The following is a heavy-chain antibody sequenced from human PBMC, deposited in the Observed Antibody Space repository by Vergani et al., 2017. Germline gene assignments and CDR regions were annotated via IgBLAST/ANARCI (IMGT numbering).Heavy chain of an antibody. V-gene: IGHV3-30*02. CDR1: GFKFSNYG. J-gene: IGHJ4*02. CDR3: VKGKGTFEN. CDR2: IRYDGSRR. Sequence: QVQVVESGGRLVQPGRSLTLSCEASGFKFSNYGMHWVRQAPGKGLEWVAFIRYDGSRRDYGESVKGRFTISRDNSKNMVYIQMNSLRPEDTAVYYCVKGKGTFENWGQGTLVTVSS. D-gene: IGHD1-7*01.